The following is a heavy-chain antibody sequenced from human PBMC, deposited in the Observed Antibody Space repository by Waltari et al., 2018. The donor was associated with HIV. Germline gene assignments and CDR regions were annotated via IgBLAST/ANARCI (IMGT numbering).Heavy chain of an antibody. Sequence: QVQLVQSGAEVKKPGASVKVSCKASGYTFPSYDINWVRQATGQGFEWMGWMNPNSGNTGYAQKFQGRVTMTRNTSISTAYMELSSLRSEDTAVYYCARGSSWYGDPALFDYWGQGTLVTVSS. CDR1: GYTFPSYD. D-gene: IGHD6-13*01. V-gene: IGHV1-8*01. CDR3: ARGSSWYGDPALFDY. CDR2: MNPNSGNT. J-gene: IGHJ4*02.